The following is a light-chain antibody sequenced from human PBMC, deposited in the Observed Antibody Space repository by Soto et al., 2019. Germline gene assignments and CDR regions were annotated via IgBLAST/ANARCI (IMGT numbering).Light chain of an antibody. J-gene: IGKJ1*01. CDR2: NAS. Sequence: EIMMTQSPATLSVPPGESATLSCRASQSVGRSVAWYQQRPGQSPSLLIFNASTRASGISARFSGSGSGTDFSLAIGGVQSEDYAVYYCQQYNGWWTFGQGTKVEAK. V-gene: IGKV3-15*01. CDR1: QSVGRS. CDR3: QQYNGWWT.